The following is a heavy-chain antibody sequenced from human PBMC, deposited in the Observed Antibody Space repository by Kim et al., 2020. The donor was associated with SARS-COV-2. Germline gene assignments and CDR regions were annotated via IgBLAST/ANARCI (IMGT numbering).Heavy chain of an antibody. D-gene: IGHD3-10*01. CDR3: AKGCIVRVVIDAFDI. J-gene: IGHJ3*02. V-gene: IGHV3-23*01. Sequence: VKGRFTISRDNSKNTLYLQMNSLRAEDTAVYYCAKGCIVRVVIDAFDIWGQGTMVTVSS.